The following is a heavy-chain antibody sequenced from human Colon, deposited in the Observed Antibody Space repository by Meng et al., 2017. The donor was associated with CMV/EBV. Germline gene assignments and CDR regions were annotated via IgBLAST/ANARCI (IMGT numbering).Heavy chain of an antibody. J-gene: IGHJ6*02. V-gene: IGHV1-69*04. CDR3: ARVSLWFGGIKYYGMDV. D-gene: IGHD3-10*01. Sequence: SVKVSCKVPGGSFSTYHINWVRQAPGQGLEWMGRIIPTLDMATYAQNLQGRVTLTADISTSTAYMELTTLRSDDTAVYYCARVSLWFGGIKYYGMDVWGQGTTVTVSS. CDR1: GGSFSTYH. CDR2: IIPTLDMA.